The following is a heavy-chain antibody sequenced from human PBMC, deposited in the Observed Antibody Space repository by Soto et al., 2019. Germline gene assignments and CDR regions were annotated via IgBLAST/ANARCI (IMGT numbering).Heavy chain of an antibody. V-gene: IGHV4-34*01. J-gene: IGHJ5*02. CDR1: GESFSFYY. Sequence: PSESLSLTCAVYGESFSFYYWSWIRHTPGAGLEWIGEINHGGRTNYSPSLKSRVTISVDTSKNQFSLRLSSVTAADTAVYYCARGGPTWRKKYYYDSSGYPNPTNWFDPWGQGTLVTVS. CDR3: ARGGPTWRKKYYYDSSGYPNPTNWFDP. D-gene: IGHD3-22*01. CDR2: INHGGRT.